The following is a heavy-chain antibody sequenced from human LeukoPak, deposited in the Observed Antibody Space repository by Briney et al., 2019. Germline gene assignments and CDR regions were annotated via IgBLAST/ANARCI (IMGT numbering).Heavy chain of an antibody. CDR3: ARVEGRYGSGSYRGIDP. CDR2: INAGNGNT. D-gene: IGHD3-10*01. J-gene: IGHJ5*02. Sequence: ASVKVSCKASGYTFTSYAMHWVRQAPGQRLEWMGWINAGNGNTKYSQKFQGRVTITRDTSASTAYMKLSSLRSEDTAVYYCARVEGRYGSGSYRGIDPWGQGTLVTVSS. CDR1: GYTFTSYA. V-gene: IGHV1-3*01.